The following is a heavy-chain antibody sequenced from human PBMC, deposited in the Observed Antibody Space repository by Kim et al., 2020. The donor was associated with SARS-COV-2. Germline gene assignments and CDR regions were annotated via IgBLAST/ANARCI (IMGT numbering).Heavy chain of an antibody. Sequence: STHYNPSLKSRVTISVDTSKNQFSLKLSSVTAADTAVYYCARTWVNWFDPWGQGTLVTVSS. D-gene: IGHD1-26*01. J-gene: IGHJ5*02. CDR2: ST. V-gene: IGHV4-31*02. CDR3: ARTWVNWFDP.